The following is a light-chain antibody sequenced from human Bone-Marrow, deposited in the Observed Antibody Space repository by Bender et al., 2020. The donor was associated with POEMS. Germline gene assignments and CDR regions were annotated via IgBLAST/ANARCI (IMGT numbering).Light chain of an antibody. Sequence: QSVLTQPPSASGTPGQRVTISCSGGSSNIGAHAVNWYQHLPGKAPKLLIYEDTKRPSGVPDRFSGSKSGNTASLTISGLQAEDEADYYCCSYAGPWVFGGGTKLTVL. J-gene: IGLJ3*02. CDR2: EDT. CDR1: SSNIGAHA. CDR3: CSYAGPWV. V-gene: IGLV1-44*01.